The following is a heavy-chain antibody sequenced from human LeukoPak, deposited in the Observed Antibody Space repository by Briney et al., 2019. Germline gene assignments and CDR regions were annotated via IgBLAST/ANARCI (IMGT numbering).Heavy chain of an antibody. J-gene: IGHJ4*02. V-gene: IGHV4-4*02. Sequence: SGTLSLTCAVSSGSISSSNWWSWVRQPPGKGLEWIGEIYHSGSTNYNPSLKSRVTISVDTSKNQFSLKLSSVTAADTAVYYCARHGDYYDSSGYYRGNYFDYXXQGTXVTVSS. CDR3: ARHGDYYDSSGYYRGNYFDY. CDR1: SGSISSSNW. D-gene: IGHD3-22*01. CDR2: IYHSGST.